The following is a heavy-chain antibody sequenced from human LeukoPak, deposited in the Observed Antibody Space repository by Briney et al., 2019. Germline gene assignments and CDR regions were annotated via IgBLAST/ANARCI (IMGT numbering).Heavy chain of an antibody. CDR3: ASAKDTAMVDDAFDI. CDR1: GFIVSNNY. CDR2: IYSGGTT. Sequence: PGGSLRLSCAASGFIVSNNYMSWVRQAPGKGLEWLSVIYSGGTTYYADSVKGRFTISRDNFKNTSYLQMNNLRAEDTAVYYCASAKDTAMVDDAFDIWGQGTMVTVSS. V-gene: IGHV3-53*01. J-gene: IGHJ3*02. D-gene: IGHD5-18*01.